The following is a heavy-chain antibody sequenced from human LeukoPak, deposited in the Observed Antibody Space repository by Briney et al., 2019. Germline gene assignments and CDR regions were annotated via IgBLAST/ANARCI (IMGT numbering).Heavy chain of an antibody. D-gene: IGHD3-22*01. J-gene: IGHJ4*02. CDR3: AKTYYYDSSGYYLFDY. CDR2: IIPIFGTA. Sequence: SVKFSCKASGGTFGSYAISWVRQAPGQGLEWMGGIIPIFGTANYAQKFQGRVTITADKSTSTAYMELSSLRSEDTAVHYCAKTYYYDSSGYYLFDYWGQGTLVTVSS. V-gene: IGHV1-69*06. CDR1: GGTFGSYA.